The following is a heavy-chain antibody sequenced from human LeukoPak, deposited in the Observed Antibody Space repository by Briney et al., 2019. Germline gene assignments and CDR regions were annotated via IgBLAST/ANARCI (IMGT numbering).Heavy chain of an antibody. CDR1: GFTFSDYG. Sequence: GGSLRLSCTASGFTFSDYGMHWVRQPPGKGLEWVAIIWYDDTNKNYADSVKGRFTISRDNSKNMLSLQMNSLRAEDTAVYYCARGVDYYENSGTIDYWGQGTLVTVSS. D-gene: IGHD3-22*01. V-gene: IGHV3-33*01. J-gene: IGHJ4*02. CDR2: IWYDDTNK. CDR3: ARGVDYYENSGTIDY.